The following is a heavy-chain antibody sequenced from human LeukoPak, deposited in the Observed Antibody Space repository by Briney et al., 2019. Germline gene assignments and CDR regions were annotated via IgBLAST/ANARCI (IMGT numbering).Heavy chain of an antibody. CDR2: ISGSGGGP. CDR3: ARGRDGTGNYPLDF. J-gene: IGHJ4*02. V-gene: IGHV3-23*01. Sequence: GGSLRLSCAASGFTFSKYAMSWVRQAPGKGLEWVSGISGSGGGPYYADSVKGRFTISRDNSKNTLHLQMNSLRADDTAVYYCARGRDGTGNYPLDFWGQGTLVIVSS. D-gene: IGHD3-10*01. CDR1: GFTFSKYA.